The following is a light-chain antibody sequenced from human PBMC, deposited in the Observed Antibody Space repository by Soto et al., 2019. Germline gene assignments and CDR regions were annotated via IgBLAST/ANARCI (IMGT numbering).Light chain of an antibody. CDR2: KES. CDR1: QNIGSW. Sequence: DIQMTQSPSTLSASVGDRVTITCRASQNIGSWLAWYQQKPGKAPNLLIYKESTLQSGVPSRFSGSGSGTEFTLAISSLQPDDFATYYCQQYNTYPWTFGQGTRVEIK. V-gene: IGKV1-5*03. CDR3: QQYNTYPWT. J-gene: IGKJ1*01.